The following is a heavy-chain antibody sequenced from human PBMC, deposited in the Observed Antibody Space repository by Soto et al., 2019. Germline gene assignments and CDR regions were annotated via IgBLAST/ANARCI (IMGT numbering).Heavy chain of an antibody. V-gene: IGHV5-51*01. CDR1: GTSFTSYW. J-gene: IGHJ6*02. Sequence: GESLKISCTVSGTSFTSYWIGWVRKMPGKGLEWMGIIYPGDSDTRYIPSFQGKVTISDDNTISTAYLQWYSLKASDAAMYYCARHTPRDYYYAMEVSVQGTTLTVFS. CDR3: ARHTPRDYYYAMEV. CDR2: IYPGDSDT.